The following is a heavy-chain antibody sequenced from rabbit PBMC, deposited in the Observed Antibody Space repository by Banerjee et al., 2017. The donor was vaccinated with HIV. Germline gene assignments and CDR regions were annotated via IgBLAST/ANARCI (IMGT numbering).Heavy chain of an antibody. CDR3: ARGYNYDDSGNWDGFDP. CDR1: GFDFSSYYM. D-gene: IGHD2-1*01. CDR2: IYTGQGST. V-gene: IGHV1S45*01. J-gene: IGHJ2*01. Sequence: QEQLKETGGGLVQPGGSLTLSCKASGFDFSSYYMSWVRQAPGKGLEWIGIIYTGQGSTDYANWVNGRFTISKTSSTTVTLQMTSLTAADTATYFCARGYNYDDSGNWDGFDPWGQGTLVTVS.